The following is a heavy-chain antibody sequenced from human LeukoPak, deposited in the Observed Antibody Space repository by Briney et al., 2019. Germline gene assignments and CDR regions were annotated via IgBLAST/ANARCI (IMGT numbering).Heavy chain of an antibody. CDR3: AKDRVRGNYYDFWSGPGYYYYGMDV. V-gene: IGHV3-23*01. Sequence: GGSLRLSCAASGFTFSSYAMSWVRQAPGKGLEWVSAISGSGGSTYYADSVKGRFTISRDNSKNTLYLQMNGLRAEDTAVYYCAKDRVRGNYYDFWSGPGYYYYGMDVWGQGTTVTVSS. CDR2: ISGSGGST. CDR1: GFTFSSYA. J-gene: IGHJ6*02. D-gene: IGHD3-3*01.